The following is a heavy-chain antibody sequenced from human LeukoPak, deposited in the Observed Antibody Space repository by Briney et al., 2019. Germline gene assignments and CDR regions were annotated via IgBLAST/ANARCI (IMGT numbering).Heavy chain of an antibody. CDR2: ISYDGSNK. Sequence: GGSLRLSCAASRFTFSSYGMHWVRQAPGKGLEWVAVISYDGSNKYYADSVKGRFTISRDNSKNTLYLQMNSLRAEDTAVYYCASEDYGDYINDYWGQGTLVTVSS. D-gene: IGHD4-17*01. CDR3: ASEDYGDYINDY. CDR1: RFTFSSYG. V-gene: IGHV3-30*03. J-gene: IGHJ4*02.